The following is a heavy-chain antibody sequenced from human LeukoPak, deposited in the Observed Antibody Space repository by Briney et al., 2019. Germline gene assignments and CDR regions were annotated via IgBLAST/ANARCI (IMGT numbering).Heavy chain of an antibody. CDR2: IRYDGSNK. D-gene: IGHD3-10*01. CDR3: AKDFGGSGSYFCPLDY. V-gene: IGHV3-30*02. J-gene: IGHJ4*02. CDR1: GFTFSSYG. Sequence: PGGSLRLSCAASGFTFSSYGMHWVRQAPGKGLEWVAFIRYDGSNKYYADSVKGRFTISRDNSKNTLYLQMNSLRAEDTAVYYCAKDFGGSGSYFCPLDYWGQGTLVTVSS.